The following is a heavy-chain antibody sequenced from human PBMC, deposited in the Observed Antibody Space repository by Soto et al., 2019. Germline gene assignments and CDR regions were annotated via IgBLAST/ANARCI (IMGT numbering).Heavy chain of an antibody. Sequence: PSETLSLTCAVYGGSFSTDYWSWIRQPPGKGLEWIGEINPSGGTNYNPSLKSRVTISVATSKNQFSLKLSSVTAADTAVYYCARVLAARASRDFDYWGQGTLLTVSS. D-gene: IGHD6-6*01. CDR2: INPSGGT. CDR3: ARVLAARASRDFDY. V-gene: IGHV4-34*01. CDR1: GGSFSTDY. J-gene: IGHJ4*02.